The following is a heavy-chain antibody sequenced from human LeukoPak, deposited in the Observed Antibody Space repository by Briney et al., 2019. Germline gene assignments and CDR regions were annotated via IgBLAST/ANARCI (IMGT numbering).Heavy chain of an antibody. Sequence: GSVKVSCTASGYTFTSYYMHWVRQAPGQGLEWMGWINPNSGSTNYAQKFQGRVTMTRDTSISTVYMELSRLRSDDTAVYYCARDSWVTIVGVVVPYGMDVGGQGTTVTVSS. J-gene: IGHJ6*02. CDR3: ARDSWVTIVGVVVPYGMDV. CDR1: GYTFTSYY. V-gene: IGHV1-2*02. CDR2: INPNSGST. D-gene: IGHD3-3*01.